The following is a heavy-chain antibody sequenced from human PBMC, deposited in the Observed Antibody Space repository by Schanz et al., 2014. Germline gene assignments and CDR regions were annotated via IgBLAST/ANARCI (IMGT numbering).Heavy chain of an antibody. CDR2: ISGRDGST. D-gene: IGHD4-17*01. V-gene: IGHV3-23*04. CDR1: GFTFSSYA. Sequence: EVQLVESGGGLVKPGGSLRLSCAASGFTFSSYAMTWVRQAPGMGLEWVSAISGRDGSTYYADSVTGRFTISRDNAKNTLYLQMNTLRAEDTAVYYCARKMKLGVYGGKGHDSLDIWGQGTMVTVSS. CDR3: ARKMKLGVYGGKGHDSLDI. J-gene: IGHJ3*02.